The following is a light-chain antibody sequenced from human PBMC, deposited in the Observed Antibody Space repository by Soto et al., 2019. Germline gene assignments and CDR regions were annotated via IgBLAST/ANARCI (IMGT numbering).Light chain of an antibody. CDR1: SSDVGGYNY. V-gene: IGLV2-11*01. CDR2: DVT. CDR3: CSYAGSYTV. J-gene: IGLJ3*02. Sequence: QSALTQPRSVSGSPGQSVTISCNGTSSDVGGYNYVSWYQQHPGKAPKFMIYDVTKRPSGVPDRFSGSKSGNTASLTISGFQAEDEADYYCCSYAGSYTVFGGGTKLTVL.